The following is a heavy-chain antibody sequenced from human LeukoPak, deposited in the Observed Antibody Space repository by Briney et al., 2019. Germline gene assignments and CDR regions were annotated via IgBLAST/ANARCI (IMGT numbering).Heavy chain of an antibody. Sequence: SETLSLTCTVSGGSISSSSYYWGWIRQPPGKGLEWIGSIYYSGSTYYNPSLKSRVTISVDTSENQFSLKLSSVTAANTAVYYCASLGYCSGGSCYYYYYGMDVWGQGTTVTVSS. CDR1: GGSISSSSYY. D-gene: IGHD2-15*01. J-gene: IGHJ6*02. V-gene: IGHV4-39*01. CDR3: ASLGYCSGGSCYYYYYGMDV. CDR2: IYYSGST.